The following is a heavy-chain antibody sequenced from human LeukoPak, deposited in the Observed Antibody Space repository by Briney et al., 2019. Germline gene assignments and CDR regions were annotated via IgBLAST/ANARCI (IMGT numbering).Heavy chain of an antibody. Sequence: SQTLSLTCAISGDRVSSNSAAWNWIRQSPSRGLEWLGRTYYRSKWYNDYALSVKGRITINPGTSKNQFSLQLNSVTPDDTAIYYCSRSAPDFYYAMDVWGQGTTVTVSS. J-gene: IGHJ6*02. CDR3: SRSAPDFYYAMDV. V-gene: IGHV6-1*01. CDR2: TYYRSKWYN. CDR1: GDRVSSNSAA.